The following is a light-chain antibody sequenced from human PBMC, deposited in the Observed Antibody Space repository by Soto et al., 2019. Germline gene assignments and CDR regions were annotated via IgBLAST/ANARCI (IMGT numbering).Light chain of an antibody. Sequence: VLTQSPGTLSLSPGERTTLSCRASQNIRGNELAWYQQKPGQPPRLLIYRGSSRAPGIPDRFSGRGSGTEFTLTISRLEPEDFAVYYCQDHGTSALWTFGHGTSVEIK. J-gene: IGKJ1*01. CDR1: QNIRGNE. CDR2: RGS. CDR3: QDHGTSALWT. V-gene: IGKV3-20*01.